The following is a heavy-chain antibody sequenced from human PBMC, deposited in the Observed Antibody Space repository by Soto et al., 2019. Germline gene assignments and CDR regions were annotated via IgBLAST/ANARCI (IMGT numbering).Heavy chain of an antibody. CDR2: ISYDGSNK. V-gene: IGHV3-30-3*01. D-gene: IGHD3-22*01. Sequence: PGGSLRLSCAASGFTFSSYAMHWVRQAPGKGLEWVAVISYDGSNKYYADSVKGRLTISRDNSKNTLYLQMNSLRAEDTAVYYCARDPVDSSGYYPRGGWFDPWGQGTLVTVSS. J-gene: IGHJ5*02. CDR1: GFTFSSYA. CDR3: ARDPVDSSGYYPRGGWFDP.